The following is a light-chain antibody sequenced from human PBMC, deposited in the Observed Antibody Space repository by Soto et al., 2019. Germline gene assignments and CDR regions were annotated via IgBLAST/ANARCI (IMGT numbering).Light chain of an antibody. CDR3: SSCAASNTWV. V-gene: IGLV2-8*01. J-gene: IGLJ3*02. Sequence: QSVLTQPPSASGSPGQSVTISCTGTSSDVCAYNYVSWYPQHAGKAPKLVIYEVTKRASGVPDRFSGSKSSNTASLTVSGLQAEDEADYYCSSCAASNTWVFGGGTKLTVL. CDR2: EVT. CDR1: SSDVCAYNY.